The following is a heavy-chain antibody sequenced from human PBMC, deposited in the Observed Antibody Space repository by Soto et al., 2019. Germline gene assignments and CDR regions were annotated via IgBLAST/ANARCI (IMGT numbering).Heavy chain of an antibody. D-gene: IGHD6-6*01. CDR3: ARGKYSSSLRPAFDI. V-gene: IGHV4-34*01. Sequence: QVQLQQWGAGLLKPSETLSLTCAVYGGSFSGYYWSWIRQPPGKGLEWIGEINHSGSTNYNPSLTSRVTISVDTSKNQFSLRLSSLTAADTAVYYCARGKYSSSLRPAFDIWGQGTMVTVSS. CDR1: GGSFSGYY. J-gene: IGHJ3*02. CDR2: INHSGST.